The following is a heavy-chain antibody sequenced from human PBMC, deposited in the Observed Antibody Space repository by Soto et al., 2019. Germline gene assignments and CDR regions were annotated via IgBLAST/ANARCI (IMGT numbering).Heavy chain of an antibody. CDR2: VVHTGST. V-gene: IGHV4-4*02. CDR3: AREYSSSSGNWFDP. Sequence: SSTPTLPYALSGGSISTGNWWGRVRQPPGRGREWIGEVVHTGSTNHNPSLKSRVTISVDTSKNQFSLKLSSVTAADTAVYYWAREYSSSSGNWFDPWGQGTLVTVS. D-gene: IGHD6-6*01. J-gene: IGHJ5*02. CDR1: GGSISTGNW.